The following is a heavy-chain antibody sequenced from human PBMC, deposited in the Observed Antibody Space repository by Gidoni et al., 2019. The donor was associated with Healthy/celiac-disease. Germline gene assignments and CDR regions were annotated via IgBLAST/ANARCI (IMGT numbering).Heavy chain of an antibody. CDR2: INPSGGST. D-gene: IGHD2-2*01. CDR3: ARAQKLRYCSSTSCRFRGYFDY. CDR1: GYTFTSYY. J-gene: IGHJ4*02. Sequence: QVQLVQSGAEVKKPGASVKVSCKASGYTFTSYYMHWVRQAPGQGLEWMGIINPSGGSTSYAQKFQGRVTMTRDTSTSTVYMELSSLRSEDTAVYYCARAQKLRYCSSTSCRFRGYFDYWGQGTLVTVSS. V-gene: IGHV1-46*01.